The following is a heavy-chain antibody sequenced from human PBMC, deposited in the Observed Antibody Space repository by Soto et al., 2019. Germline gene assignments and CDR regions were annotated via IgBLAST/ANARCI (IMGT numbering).Heavy chain of an antibody. D-gene: IGHD4-4*01. CDR1: GFTVSSTC. CDR3: ARVPDDYSILLNYMDI. J-gene: IGHJ6*03. V-gene: IGHV3-66*01. CDR2: IYSGGST. Sequence: WGSLTLSCASSGFTVSSTCITWVCQAPGKGLEWVSVIYSGGSTYYADSVKGRFTISRDNSKNTLYLQMNSLRAEDTAVYYCARVPDDYSILLNYMDIWGKGTTVTV.